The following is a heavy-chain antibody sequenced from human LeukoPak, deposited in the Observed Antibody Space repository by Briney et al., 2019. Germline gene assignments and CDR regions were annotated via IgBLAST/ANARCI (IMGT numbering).Heavy chain of an antibody. V-gene: IGHV3-7*01. CDR2: IKEDGSDK. Sequence: GGSLRLSCAASGFTFSSFWMSWVRQAPGKGLEWVANIKEDGSDKNYVDSVKGRFTISRDNTKRSVFLQMNSLRDEDTAVYFCARDRGYDTFDYWGQGALVTVSS. J-gene: IGHJ4*02. CDR3: ARDRGYDTFDY. CDR1: GFTFSSFW. D-gene: IGHD5-12*01.